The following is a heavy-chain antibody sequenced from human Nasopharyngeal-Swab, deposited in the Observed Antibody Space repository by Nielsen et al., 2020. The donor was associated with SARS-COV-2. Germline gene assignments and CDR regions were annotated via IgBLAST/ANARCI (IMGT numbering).Heavy chain of an antibody. V-gene: IGHV1-18*01. CDR2: ISAYNGNT. Sequence: WVRQAPGRGLEWMGWISAYNGNTNYAQKLQGRVTMTTDTSTSTAYMELRSLRSDDTAVYYRARDWGYYYGSGSYFRPNNWFDPWGQGTLVTVSS. CDR3: ARDWGYYYGSGSYFRPNNWFDP. J-gene: IGHJ5*02. D-gene: IGHD3-10*01.